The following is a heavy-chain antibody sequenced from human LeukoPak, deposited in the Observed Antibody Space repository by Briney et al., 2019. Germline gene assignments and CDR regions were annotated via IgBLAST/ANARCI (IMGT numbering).Heavy chain of an antibody. CDR3: ARGGQQQLFGFDP. D-gene: IGHD6-13*01. V-gene: IGHV4-34*01. J-gene: IGHJ5*02. CDR1: GGSFSGYY. Sequence: SETLSLTCAVYGGSFSGYYWSWIRQPPGKGLEWIGEINHSGSTNYNPSLKSRVTISVDTSKNQFSLKLSSVTAAHTAVYYCARGGQQQLFGFDPWGQGTLVTVSS. CDR2: INHSGST.